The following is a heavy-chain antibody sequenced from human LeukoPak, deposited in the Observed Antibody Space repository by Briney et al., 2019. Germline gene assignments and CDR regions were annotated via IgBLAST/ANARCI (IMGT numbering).Heavy chain of an antibody. J-gene: IGHJ4*02. D-gene: IGHD3-10*01. CDR2: ISGIGDRT. CDR3: ESYGWFDY. CDR1: GFLFSSSA. Sequence: GGSLRLSHAPSGFLFSSSAMSWVRQPPGKGLEWVSTISGIGDRTYYAPSVKGRFTISRNNSKNTLFQHMNSLYSCAKGYYGSESYGWFDYWGQGTLVTVSS. V-gene: IGHV3-23*01.